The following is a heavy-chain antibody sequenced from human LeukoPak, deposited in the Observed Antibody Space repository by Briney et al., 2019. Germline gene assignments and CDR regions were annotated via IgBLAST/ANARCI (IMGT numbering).Heavy chain of an antibody. CDR1: GYTFTGYY. CDR2: INPNSGGT. V-gene: IGHV1-2*02. D-gene: IGHD4-17*01. CDR3: ARLDKYGDYGLGDFDY. J-gene: IGHJ4*02. Sequence: ASVKVSCKASGYTFTGYYMHWVRQAPGQELEWMGWINPNSGGTNYTQKFQGRVTMTRDTSISTAYMELSRLRSDDTAVYYCARLDKYGDYGLGDFDYWGQGTLVTVSS.